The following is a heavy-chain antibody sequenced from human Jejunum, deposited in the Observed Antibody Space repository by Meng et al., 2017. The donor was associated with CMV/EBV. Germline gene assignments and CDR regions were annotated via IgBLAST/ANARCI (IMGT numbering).Heavy chain of an antibody. CDR1: GGSISSGGYY. Sequence: SGGSISSGGYYWSWIRQHPGKGLEWIGYIYYSGSTYYNPSLKSRVTISVDTSKNQFSLKLSSVTSDDTAVYFCARDSAIAAGTYFDYWGQGSLVTVSS. D-gene: IGHD6-13*01. CDR2: IYYSGST. J-gene: IGHJ4*02. V-gene: IGHV4-31*02. CDR3: ARDSAIAAGTYFDY.